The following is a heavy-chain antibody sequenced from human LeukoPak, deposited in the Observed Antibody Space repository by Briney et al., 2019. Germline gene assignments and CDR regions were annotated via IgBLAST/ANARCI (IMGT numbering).Heavy chain of an antibody. CDR2: ISSSSSYT. CDR1: GFTFSDYY. Sequence: GGSLRLSCAASGFTFSDYYMSWIRQAPGKGLEWVSYISSSSSYTNYADSVKGRFTISRDNSKNTLYLQMNSLRAEDTAVYYCAKPVAGTGYFDYWGQGTLVTVSS. J-gene: IGHJ4*02. V-gene: IGHV3-11*03. D-gene: IGHD6-19*01. CDR3: AKPVAGTGYFDY.